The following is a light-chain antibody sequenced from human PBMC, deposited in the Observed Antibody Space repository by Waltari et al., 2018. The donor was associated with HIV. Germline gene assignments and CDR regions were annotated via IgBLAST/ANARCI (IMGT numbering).Light chain of an antibody. V-gene: IGLV7-46*01. CDR3: LLPYGSVRL. CDR1: TGTVTSDHH. J-gene: IGLJ3*02. Sequence: QTVVTQEPSLTVSPGGTVTLTCGSTTGTVTSDHHPYWFQQMPGQAPRTLICDATAKRSWAPARFTPTVLGGKAALTLTAAQPEEEADYYCLLPYGSVRLFGGGTRRTV. CDR2: DAT.